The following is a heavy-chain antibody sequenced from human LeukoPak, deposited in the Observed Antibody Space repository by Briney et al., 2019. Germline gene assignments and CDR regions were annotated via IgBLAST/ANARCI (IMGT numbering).Heavy chain of an antibody. D-gene: IGHD6-13*01. CDR2: ISSSSSTI. CDR3: ARPAAAGFDY. CDR1: GFTFSSYA. Sequence: SGGSLRLSCAASGFTFSSYAMSWVRQAPGKGLEWVSHISSSSSTIYYADSVKGRFTISRDNAKNSLYLQMNSLRDEDTAVYYCARPAAAGFDYWGQGTLVTVSS. J-gene: IGHJ4*02. V-gene: IGHV3-48*02.